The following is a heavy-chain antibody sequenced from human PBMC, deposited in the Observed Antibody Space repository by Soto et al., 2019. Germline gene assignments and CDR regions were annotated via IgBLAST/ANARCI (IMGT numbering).Heavy chain of an antibody. CDR2: INHSGST. CDR3: ASVLGVAGFDY. Sequence: SETLSLTCAVYGGSFSGYYWSWIRQPPGKGLEWIGEINHSGSTNYNPSLKSRVTISVDTSKNQFSLKLSSVTAADTAVYYCASVLGVAGFDYWGQGTLVTVSS. CDR1: GGSFSGYY. J-gene: IGHJ4*02. V-gene: IGHV4-34*01. D-gene: IGHD6-19*01.